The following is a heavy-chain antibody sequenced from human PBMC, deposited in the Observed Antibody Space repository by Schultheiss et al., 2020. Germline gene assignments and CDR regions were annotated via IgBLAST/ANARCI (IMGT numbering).Heavy chain of an antibody. CDR1: GGTFSSYA. CDR2: IIAIFGTA. Sequence: SVKVSCKASGGTFSSYAISWVRQAPGQGLEWMGGIIAIFGTANYAQKFQGRVTMTRDTSISTAYMELSRLRSDDTAVYYCARDSYSNYEEGYYYYYYGIDVWGQGTTVTVSS. CDR3: ARDSYSNYEEGYYYYYYGIDV. D-gene: IGHD4-11*01. J-gene: IGHJ6*02. V-gene: IGHV1-69*05.